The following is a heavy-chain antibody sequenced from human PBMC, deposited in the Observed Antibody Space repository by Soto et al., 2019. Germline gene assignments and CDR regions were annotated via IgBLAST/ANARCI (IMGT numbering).Heavy chain of an antibody. V-gene: IGHV4-31*03. CDR2: IYYSGST. J-gene: IGHJ4*02. Sequence: QVQLQESGPGLVKPSQTLSLTCSVSGDSISSGDYYWSWIRQHPGKGLEWIGFIYYSGSTYYNPSLKSRSTISVDTSKNQFSLKLSSVTAADTAVYYGVTSRSGSFLFDHWGQGTLVTVSS. D-gene: IGHD3-3*01. CDR3: VTSRSGSFLFDH. CDR1: GDSISSGDYY.